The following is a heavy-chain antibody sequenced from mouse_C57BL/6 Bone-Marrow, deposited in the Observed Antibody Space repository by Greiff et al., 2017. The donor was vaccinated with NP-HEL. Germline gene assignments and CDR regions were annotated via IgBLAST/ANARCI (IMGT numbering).Heavy chain of an antibody. CDR2: ISSGGSYT. CDR3: ARLFYSNSYWYFDV. V-gene: IGHV5-6*01. Sequence: EVKVVESGGDLVKPGGSLKLSCAASGFTFSSYGMSWVRQTPDKRLEWVATISSGGSYTYYPDSVKGRFTISRDNAKNTLYLQMSSLKSEDTAMYYCARLFYSNSYWYFDVWGTGTTVTVSS. D-gene: IGHD2-5*01. J-gene: IGHJ1*03. CDR1: GFTFSSYG.